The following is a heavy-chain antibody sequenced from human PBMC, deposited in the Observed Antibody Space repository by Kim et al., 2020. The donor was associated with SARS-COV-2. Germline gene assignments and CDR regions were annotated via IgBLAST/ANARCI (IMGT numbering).Heavy chain of an antibody. CDR3: ARDMEDIAMVVGGTSPLLD. V-gene: IGHV1-46*01. CDR2: INPNGATT. D-gene: IGHD2-15*01. CDR1: GYSFTTYY. Sequence: ASVKVSCKASGYSFTTYYIHWVRQAPGQGLEWMGIINPNGATTSYAQKFQGRVTMTRDTSTSTVYMELNSLRSQDTAVYYCARDMEDIAMVVGGTSPLLDWGQGTLVTVSS. J-gene: IGHJ4*02.